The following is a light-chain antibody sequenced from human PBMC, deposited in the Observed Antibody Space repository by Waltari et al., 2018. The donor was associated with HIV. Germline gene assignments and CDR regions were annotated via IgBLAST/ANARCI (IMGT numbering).Light chain of an antibody. CDR2: KYS. J-gene: IGLJ2*01. V-gene: IGLV3-25*03. CDR3: QSADSSGTDPVV. CDR1: ALPKPS. Sequence: SYELTEPPSVSASPGQTGRIACSAGALPKPSASWYQQKPGQATGPVMFKYSEKPCGFPERFSGSISGTTITFTISGVQAEDEADYYCQSADSSGTDPVVFGGGTKLTVL.